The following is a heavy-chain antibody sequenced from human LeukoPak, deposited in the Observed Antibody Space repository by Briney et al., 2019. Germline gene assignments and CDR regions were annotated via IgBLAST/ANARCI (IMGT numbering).Heavy chain of an antibody. CDR2: ISSNGGST. CDR1: GFTFSSYA. CDR3: ARDPGRDGPMDY. Sequence: PGGSLRLSCSASGFTFSSYAMHWVRQAPGKGLEYVSAISSNGGSTYYADSVKGRFTISRDNSKNTLYLQMNSLRAEDTAIYYCARDPGRDGPMDYWGQGTLVTVSS. V-gene: IGHV3-64*04. J-gene: IGHJ4*02. D-gene: IGHD2-2*01.